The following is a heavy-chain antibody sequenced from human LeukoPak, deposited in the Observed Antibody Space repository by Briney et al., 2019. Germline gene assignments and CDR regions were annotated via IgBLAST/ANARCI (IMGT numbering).Heavy chain of an antibody. CDR1: GYTFTSYD. V-gene: IGHV1-8*03. D-gene: IGHD3-10*01. Sequence: ASVRVSCTASGYTFTSYDINWVRQAPGQGLEWMGWMNPNSGNTGYAQKFQGRATITRNTSISTAYMELSSLRSEDTAVYYCARARGGSGSYYNRYYYYMDVWGKGTTVTVSS. CDR2: MNPNSGNT. CDR3: ARARGGSGSYYNRYYYYMDV. J-gene: IGHJ6*03.